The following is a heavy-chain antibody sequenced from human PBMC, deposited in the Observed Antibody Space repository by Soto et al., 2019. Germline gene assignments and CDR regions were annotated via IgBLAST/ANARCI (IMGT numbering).Heavy chain of an antibody. V-gene: IGHV4-4*02. J-gene: IGHJ3*02. CDR1: SGSISSSNW. CDR3: ARAPSLPRGGGDAFDI. CDR2: IYHSGST. D-gene: IGHD3-16*01. Sequence: QVQLQESGPGLVKPSGTLSLTCAVSSGSISSSNWWSWVRQPPGKGLEWIGEIYHSGSTNYNPSLNSRVTLSGDKSKSQFSRRLSSVTAADTAVYYCARAPSLPRGGGDAFDIWGQGTMVTVSS.